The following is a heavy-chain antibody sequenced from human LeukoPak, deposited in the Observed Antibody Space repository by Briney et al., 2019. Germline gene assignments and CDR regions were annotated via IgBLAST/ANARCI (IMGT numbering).Heavy chain of an antibody. D-gene: IGHD1-14*01. CDR3: ARADHLAAFDI. Sequence: ASVKVSCKASGYTFTGYYMHWVRQAPGQGLERMGIINPSGGSTSYAQKFQGRVTMTRDMSTSTVYMELSSLRSEDTAVYYCARADHLAAFDIWGQGTMVTVSS. V-gene: IGHV1-46*01. CDR2: INPSGGST. CDR1: GYTFTGYY. J-gene: IGHJ3*02.